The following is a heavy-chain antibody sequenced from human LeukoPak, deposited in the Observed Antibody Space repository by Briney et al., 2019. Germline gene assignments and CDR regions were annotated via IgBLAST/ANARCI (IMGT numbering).Heavy chain of an antibody. V-gene: IGHV4-59*08. D-gene: IGHD6-19*01. J-gene: IGHJ4*02. Sequence: PSETLSLTCTVSGGSISNYYWSWIRQPPGKGLEWIGHIYSTGSTTYSPSPKSRAIMSADTSKNQFSLKVISVTAADTAVYYCAGSLRGGGWYMYWGQGTLVTVSS. CDR1: GGSISNYY. CDR2: IYSTGST. CDR3: AGSLRGGGWYMY.